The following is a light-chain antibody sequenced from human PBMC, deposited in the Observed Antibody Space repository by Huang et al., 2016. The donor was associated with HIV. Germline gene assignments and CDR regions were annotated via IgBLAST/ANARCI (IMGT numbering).Light chain of an antibody. Sequence: DIQMTQSPSSLSAFIGDRVIISCRASQNISRYLNWYQQKPGKAPKLLIYAAFSLQGGVPSTFSGSGSGTDFTLTITNLQPEDSATYYCQQSDRTPRTFGQGTKLEIK. V-gene: IGKV1-39*01. CDR3: QQSDRTPRT. J-gene: IGKJ2*01. CDR1: QNISRY. CDR2: AAF.